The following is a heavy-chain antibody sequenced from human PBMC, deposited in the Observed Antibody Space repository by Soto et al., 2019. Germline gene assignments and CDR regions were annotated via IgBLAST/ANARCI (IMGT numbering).Heavy chain of an antibody. CDR1: RITFNNYA. J-gene: IGHJ4*02. Sequence: EVQLLESGGGLVQPGGSLRLSCAASRITFNNYALSWVRQAPGKGLEWVSGISGNGRDTNYADSVKGRFTISRDNSNYTLSLQMNSLRADDTAVYYCAKEHGGGTSTITSYFDYWGRGTLVTVSS. D-gene: IGHD5-12*01. CDR2: ISGNGRDT. CDR3: AKEHGGGTSTITSYFDY. V-gene: IGHV3-23*01.